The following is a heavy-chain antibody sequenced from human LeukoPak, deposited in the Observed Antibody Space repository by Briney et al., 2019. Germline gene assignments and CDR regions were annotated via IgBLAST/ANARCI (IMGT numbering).Heavy chain of an antibody. CDR3: ARDVGGRYCSSTSCYSPL. J-gene: IGHJ4*02. Sequence: GGSLRLSCAASGFTFSSYSMNWVRQAPGKGLEWVSSISSSSSYIHYADSVKGRFTISRDNAKNSLYLQMNSLRAEDTAVYYCARDVGGRYCSSTSCYSPLWGQGTLVTVSS. V-gene: IGHV3-21*01. CDR1: GFTFSSYS. CDR2: ISSSSSYI. D-gene: IGHD2-2*01.